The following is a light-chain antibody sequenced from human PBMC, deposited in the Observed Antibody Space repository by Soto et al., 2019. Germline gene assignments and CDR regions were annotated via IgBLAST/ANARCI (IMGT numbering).Light chain of an antibody. Sequence: ESVLTQSPGTLSLSPGERATLSCRASQSVYRNYLAWYQQKPGQAPRLLIYATSSRATDIPDRFSGSGSGTDFTLTISSLESEDFAVYYCHQRRQWPLTFGGGTKVDIK. V-gene: IGKV3D-20*02. CDR3: HQRRQWPLT. CDR2: ATS. J-gene: IGKJ4*01. CDR1: QSVYRNY.